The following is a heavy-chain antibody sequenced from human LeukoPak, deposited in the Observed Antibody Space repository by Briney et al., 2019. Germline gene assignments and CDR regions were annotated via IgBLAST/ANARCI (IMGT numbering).Heavy chain of an antibody. Sequence: ASVKVSCKVSGYTLTELSMHWVRQAPGKGLEWMGGFDPEDGETIYAQKFQGRVTMTEDTSTDTAYMELSSLRSEDTAVYSCATDLTTFGGVIFDYWGQGTLVTVSS. CDR2: FDPEDGET. V-gene: IGHV1-24*01. D-gene: IGHD3-16*01. J-gene: IGHJ4*02. CDR3: ATDLTTFGGVIFDY. CDR1: GYTLTELS.